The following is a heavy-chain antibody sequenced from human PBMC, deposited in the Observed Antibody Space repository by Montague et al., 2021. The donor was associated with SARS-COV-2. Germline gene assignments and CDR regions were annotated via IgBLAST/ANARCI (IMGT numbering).Heavy chain of an antibody. CDR3: ARDRRIVGALYYYYGMDV. V-gene: IGHV3-53*01. CDR1: GFTVSSNY. CDR2: IYSGGST. D-gene: IGHD1-26*01. Sequence: SLRLSCAASGFTVSSNYMSWVRQAPGKGLEWVSVIYSGGSTYYADSVKGPFTTSRDNSKNTLYLQMNSLRAEDTAVYYCARDRRIVGALYYYYGMDVWGQGTTVTVSS. J-gene: IGHJ6*02.